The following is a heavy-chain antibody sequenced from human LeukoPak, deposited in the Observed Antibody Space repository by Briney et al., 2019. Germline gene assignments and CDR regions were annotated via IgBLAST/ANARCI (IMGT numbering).Heavy chain of an antibody. CDR1: VFTVSIET. J-gene: IGHJ4*02. D-gene: IGHD3-10*02. CDR2: IYSGGST. Sequence: VGSLRLSCVPSVFTVSIETISSVRAGPGKRLEWVSVIYSGGSTYYADSVKGRFTISRHNSKNTLYLQMNSLRAEDTAVYYCTCSAPEGSVGYWGQGTLVTVSS. CDR3: TCSAPEGSVGY. V-gene: IGHV3-53*04.